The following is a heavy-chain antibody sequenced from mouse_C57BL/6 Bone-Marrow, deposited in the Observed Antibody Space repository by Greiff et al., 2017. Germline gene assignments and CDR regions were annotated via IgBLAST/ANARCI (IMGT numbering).Heavy chain of an antibody. J-gene: IGHJ4*01. V-gene: IGHV1-81*01. CDR3: SRRGLLRPRDY. CDR1: GYTFTSYG. CDR2: IYPRSGNT. D-gene: IGHD1-2*01. Sequence: QVQLQQSGAELARPGASVKLSCKASGYTFTSYGISWVKQRTGKGLEWIGEIYPRSGNTYYNEKFKGKGTLTADKSSSTAYMELLSLTSEDSAVYFCSRRGLLRPRDYWGQGTSVTVSS.